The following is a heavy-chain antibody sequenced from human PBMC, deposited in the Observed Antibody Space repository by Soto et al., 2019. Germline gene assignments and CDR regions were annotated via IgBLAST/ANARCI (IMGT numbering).Heavy chain of an antibody. CDR2: INAGNGNT. Sequence: ASVKVSCKASGYTFTSYAMHWVRQAPGQRLEWMGWINAGNGNTKYSQKFQGRVTITRDTSASTAYMELSSPRSEDTAVYYCARDQTYSYGYSWFDPWGQGTLVTVSS. J-gene: IGHJ5*02. CDR3: ARDQTYSYGYSWFDP. V-gene: IGHV1-3*01. CDR1: GYTFTSYA. D-gene: IGHD5-18*01.